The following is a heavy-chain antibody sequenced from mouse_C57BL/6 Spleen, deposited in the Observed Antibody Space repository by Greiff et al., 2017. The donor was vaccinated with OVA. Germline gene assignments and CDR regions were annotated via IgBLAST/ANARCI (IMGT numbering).Heavy chain of an antibody. CDR3: ARSRLRRYAMDY. Sequence: EVQLHQSGPELVKPGASVKISCKASGYTFTDYYMNWVKQSHGKSLEWIGDINPNNGGTSYNQKFKGKATLTVAKSSSTAYMELRRLTSEDSAVYYCARSRLRRYAMDYWGQGTSVTVSS. J-gene: IGHJ4*01. CDR1: GYTFTDYY. CDR2: INPNNGGT. V-gene: IGHV1-26*01. D-gene: IGHD1-2*01.